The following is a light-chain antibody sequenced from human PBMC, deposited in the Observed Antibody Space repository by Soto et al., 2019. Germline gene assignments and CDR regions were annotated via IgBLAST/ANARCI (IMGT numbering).Light chain of an antibody. CDR2: DVS. J-gene: IGLJ1*01. V-gene: IGLV2-14*01. CDR1: SSDIGGYNY. CDR3: SSFTSRHTYV. Sequence: QSALTQPGSVSGSPGQSTTISCTGTSSDIGGYNYVSWYQQLPGEAPKLIIYDVSDRPSGVSTRFSGSKSGNTASLTISGLQAEDEGDYYCSSFTSRHTYVFGTGTKLTVL.